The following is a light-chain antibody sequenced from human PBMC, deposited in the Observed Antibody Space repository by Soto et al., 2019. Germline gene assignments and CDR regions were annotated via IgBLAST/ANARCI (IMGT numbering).Light chain of an antibody. CDR2: GAS. CDR3: QQYNNWPRRT. V-gene: IGKV3-15*01. CDR1: QSVSSY. J-gene: IGKJ1*01. Sequence: ITLTQSPATLSVFSGERATLSGLASQSVSSYLAWYQQKPGQAPRLLIYGASTRATGIPARFSGSGSGTEFTLTISSLQSEDFAVYYCQQYNNWPRRTFGQGTKVDIK.